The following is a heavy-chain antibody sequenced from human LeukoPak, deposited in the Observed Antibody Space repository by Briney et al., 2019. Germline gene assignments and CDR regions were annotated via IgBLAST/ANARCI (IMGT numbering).Heavy chain of an antibody. CDR3: ARHGSPTLN. CDR1: GFTFSSYA. CDR2: ISGSGGST. J-gene: IGHJ4*02. D-gene: IGHD4/OR15-4a*01. V-gene: IGHV3-23*01. Sequence: GGSLRLSCAASGFTFSSYAMSWVRQAPGKGLEWVSAISGSGGSTYYADSVKGRFTISRDNAKNSLYLQMNSLRAEDTAVYYCARHGSPTLNWGQGTLVTVSS.